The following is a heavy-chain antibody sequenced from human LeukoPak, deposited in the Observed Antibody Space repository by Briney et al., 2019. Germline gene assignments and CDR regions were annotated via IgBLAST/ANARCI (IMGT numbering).Heavy chain of an antibody. J-gene: IGHJ4*02. CDR1: GFTFSSYS. Sequence: GGSLRLSCAASGFTFSSYSMNWVRQAPGKGLEWVSYISSSSSTIYYADSVKGRFTISRDNAKNSLYLQMNSLRVDDTAVYYCARVEMATIGDYWGQGTLVTVSS. D-gene: IGHD5-24*01. CDR2: ISSSSSTI. CDR3: ARVEMATIGDY. V-gene: IGHV3-48*01.